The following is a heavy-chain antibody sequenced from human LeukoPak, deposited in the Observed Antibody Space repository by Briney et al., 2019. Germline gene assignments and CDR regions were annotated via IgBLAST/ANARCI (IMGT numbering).Heavy chain of an antibody. CDR1: GFAFSGYD. CDR2: IGTTGDT. Sequence: GGSLRLSCAASGFAFSGYDMHWVRQATGKGLEWVSAIGTTGDTYYVGSVKGRFITSRDNAKDSLYLQMNSLRVEDPAVYYCARDPRGPDYWGQGTLVTVSS. CDR3: ARDPRGPDY. V-gene: IGHV3-13*04. J-gene: IGHJ4*02.